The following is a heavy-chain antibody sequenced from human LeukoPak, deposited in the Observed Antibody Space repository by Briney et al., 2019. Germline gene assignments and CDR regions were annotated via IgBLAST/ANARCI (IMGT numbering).Heavy chain of an antibody. CDR3: ARHNPSYYDFWSGYPYYFDY. Sequence: SGTLSLTCAVSGGSISSSNWWSWVRQPPGKGLEWIGEIYHSGSTNYNPSLKSRVTISVDKSKNQFSLKLSSVTAADTAVYYCARHNPSYYDFWSGYPYYFDYWGQGTLVTVSS. CDR2: IYHSGST. CDR1: GGSISSSNW. V-gene: IGHV4-4*02. D-gene: IGHD3-3*01. J-gene: IGHJ4*02.